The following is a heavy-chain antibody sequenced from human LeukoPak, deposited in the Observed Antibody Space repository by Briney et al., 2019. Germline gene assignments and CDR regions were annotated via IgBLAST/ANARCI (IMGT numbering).Heavy chain of an antibody. D-gene: IGHD3-9*01. CDR3: ATSPYEIFDAFDI. CDR2: FDPEDGET. V-gene: IGHV1-24*01. Sequence: VASVKVSCKVSGYTLTELSMHWVRQAPGKGLQWMGGFDPEDGETIYAQKFQGRVTMTEDTSTDTAYMELSSLRSEDTAVYYCATSPYEIFDAFDIWGQGTMVTVSS. J-gene: IGHJ3*02. CDR1: GYTLTELS.